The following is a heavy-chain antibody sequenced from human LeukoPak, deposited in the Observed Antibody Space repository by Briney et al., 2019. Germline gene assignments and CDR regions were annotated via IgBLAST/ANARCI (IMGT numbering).Heavy chain of an antibody. CDR3: AKGDDYGSGAMFEY. V-gene: IGHV3-30*02. CDR2: IRYDVSNI. D-gene: IGHD3-10*01. CDR1: GFTFSSYG. J-gene: IGHJ4*02. Sequence: GGSLRLSCAASGFTFSSYGMHWVRQAPGKGLEWVTFIRYDVSNIYYADSVKGRFTTSRDNSKNTLYLQMNSLRAEDTAVYYCAKGDDYGSGAMFEYWGQGTLVTVSS.